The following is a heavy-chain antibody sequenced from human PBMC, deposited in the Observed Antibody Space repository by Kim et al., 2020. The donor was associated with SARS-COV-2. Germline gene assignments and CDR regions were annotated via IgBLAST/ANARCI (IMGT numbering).Heavy chain of an antibody. CDR3: ARGQGKSKIAVAGIDY. V-gene: IGHV4-34*13. J-gene: IGHJ4*02. D-gene: IGHD6-19*01. Sequence: SLKSRVTISVDTSKNQFSLKLSSVTAADTAVYYCARGQGKSKIAVAGIDYWGQGTLVTVSS.